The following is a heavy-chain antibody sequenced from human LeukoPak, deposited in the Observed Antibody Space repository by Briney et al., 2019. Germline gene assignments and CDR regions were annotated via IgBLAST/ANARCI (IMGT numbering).Heavy chain of an antibody. CDR3: ARGGYSSGWLVDY. Sequence: GGSLRLSCAASGFTFSNAWMSWVRQAPGKGLEWVSSISSSSSYVYYADSVKGRFTISRDNAKNSLYLQMNSLRAEDTAVYYCARGGYSSGWLVDYWGQGTLVTVSS. CDR1: GFTFSNAW. D-gene: IGHD6-19*01. CDR2: ISSSSSYV. V-gene: IGHV3-21*01. J-gene: IGHJ4*02.